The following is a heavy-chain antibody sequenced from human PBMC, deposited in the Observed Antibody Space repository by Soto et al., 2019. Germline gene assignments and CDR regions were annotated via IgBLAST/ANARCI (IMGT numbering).Heavy chain of an antibody. CDR1: GFTFSSYW. Sequence: GGSLRLSCAASGFTFSSYWMSWVRQAPGKGLEWVANIKQDGSEKYYVDSVKGRFTISRDNSKNTLYLQMNSLRAEDTAVYYCARVGWSTYYYYYMDVWGKGTTVTVSS. J-gene: IGHJ6*03. CDR3: ARVGWSTYYYYYMDV. D-gene: IGHD1-1*01. CDR2: IKQDGSEK. V-gene: IGHV3-7*01.